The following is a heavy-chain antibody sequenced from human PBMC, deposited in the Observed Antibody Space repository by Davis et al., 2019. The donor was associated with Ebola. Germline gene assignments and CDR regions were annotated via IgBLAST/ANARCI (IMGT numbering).Heavy chain of an antibody. Sequence: GESLKISCAASGFTFSSYAMSWVRQAPGKGLEWVSAISGSGGSTYYADSVKGRFTISRDNSKNTLYLQMNSLRAEDTAVYYCAKDRDREWLPRNDYWGQGTLVTVSS. CDR1: GFTFSSYA. J-gene: IGHJ4*02. V-gene: IGHV3-23*01. CDR3: AKDRDREWLPRNDY. CDR2: ISGSGGST. D-gene: IGHD5-12*01.